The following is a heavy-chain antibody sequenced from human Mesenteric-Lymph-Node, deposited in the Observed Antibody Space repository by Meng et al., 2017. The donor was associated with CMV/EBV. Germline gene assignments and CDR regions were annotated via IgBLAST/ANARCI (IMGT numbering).Heavy chain of an antibody. CDR1: FSSYA. D-gene: IGHD3-3*01. J-gene: IGHJ4*02. Sequence: FSSYAMSWVRQAPGKGLEWVSAISGSGGSTYYADSVKGRFTISRDNSKNTLYLQMNSLRAEDTAVYYCAKDLGGRGTRDYDFWSGSLWGQGTLVTVSS. V-gene: IGHV3-23*01. CDR3: AKDLGGRGTRDYDFWSGSL. CDR2: ISGSGGST.